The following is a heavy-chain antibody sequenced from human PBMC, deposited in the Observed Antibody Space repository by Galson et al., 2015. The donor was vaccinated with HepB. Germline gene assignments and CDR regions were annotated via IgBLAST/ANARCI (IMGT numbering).Heavy chain of an antibody. CDR1: GFTFSSYS. J-gene: IGHJ4*02. CDR3: ARHLAGEYYDFWGGFYHGYFDY. V-gene: IGHV3-21*01. CDR2: ISSSSSYI. Sequence: SLRLSCAASGFTFSSYSMNWVRQAPGTGLEWVSSISSSSSYIYYADSVKGRFTISRDNAKNSLYLQMNSLRAEDTAVYYCARHLAGEYYDFWGGFYHGYFDYWGQGILVTVSS. D-gene: IGHD3-3*01.